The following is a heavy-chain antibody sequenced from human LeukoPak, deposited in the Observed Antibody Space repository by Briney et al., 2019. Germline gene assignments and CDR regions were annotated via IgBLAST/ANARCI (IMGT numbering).Heavy chain of an antibody. CDR1: GFTVSSNY. D-gene: IGHD2-15*01. CDR2: IYSGGST. J-gene: IGHJ1*01. V-gene: IGHV3-53*01. Sequence: GGSLRLSCAASGFTVSSNYMSWVRQAPGKGLEWVSVIYSGGSTYYADSVKGRFTISRDNSKNTLYLQMNSLRAEDTAVYYCASSYCSGGSCYSTRAEYFQHWGQGTLVTVSS. CDR3: ASSYCSGGSCYSTRAEYFQH.